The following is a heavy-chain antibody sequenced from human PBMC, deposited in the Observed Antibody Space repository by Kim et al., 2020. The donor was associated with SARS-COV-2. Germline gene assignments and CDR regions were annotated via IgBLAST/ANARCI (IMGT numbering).Heavy chain of an antibody. Sequence: GGSLRLSCAASGFTFSSYAMHWVRQAPGKGLEWVAVISYDGSNKYYADSVKGRFTISRDNSKNTLYLQMNSLRAEDTAVYYCARGVGSSWYADYWGQGTLVTGSS. CDR1: GFTFSSYA. V-gene: IGHV3-30*04. J-gene: IGHJ4*02. CDR2: ISYDGSNK. CDR3: ARGVGSSWYADY. D-gene: IGHD6-13*01.